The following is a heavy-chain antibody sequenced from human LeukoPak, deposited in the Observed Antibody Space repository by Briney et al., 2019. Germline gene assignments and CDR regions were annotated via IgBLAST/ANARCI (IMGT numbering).Heavy chain of an antibody. CDR2: IYYSGST. J-gene: IGHJ6*02. CDR3: AGQQLVPYYYYGMDV. CDR1: GGSISSYF. D-gene: IGHD6-6*01. Sequence: PSETLSLTCTVSGGSISSYFWSWIRQPPGKGLEWIGYIYYSGSTNYTPSLKSRVTISVDTSKNQSSLKLSSVTAADTAVYYCAGQQLVPYYYYGMDVWGQGTTVTVSS. V-gene: IGHV4-59*01.